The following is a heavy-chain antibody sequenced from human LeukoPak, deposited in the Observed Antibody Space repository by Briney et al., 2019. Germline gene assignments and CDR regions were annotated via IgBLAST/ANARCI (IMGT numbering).Heavy chain of an antibody. J-gene: IGHJ5*01. CDR2: ISGSTRTK. CDR3: ARAYNGYIYGYDS. V-gene: IGHV3-48*01. Sequence: GGSLRLSCAASGFTFSRYSMNWVRQAPGKGLEWISDISGSTRTKYYADSVKGRFTISRDNAQNSLYLQMNSLRADDTAVYYCARAYNGYIYGYDSWGQGTLVTVSS. CDR1: GFTFSRYS. D-gene: IGHD5-18*01.